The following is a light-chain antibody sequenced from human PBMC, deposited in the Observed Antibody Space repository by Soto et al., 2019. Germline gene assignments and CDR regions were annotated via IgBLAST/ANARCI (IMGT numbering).Light chain of an antibody. Sequence: DIQMTQSPSSLSASVGDRVTITCRASQGIRTDLGWYQQKPGKAPKRLIYSASSLQSGVPSRFSGSGSGTEFTLTISSLQPEDFATDYCLQHNSYPRTFXQGTKVDIK. CDR3: LQHNSYPRT. CDR2: SAS. V-gene: IGKV1-17*01. CDR1: QGIRTD. J-gene: IGKJ1*01.